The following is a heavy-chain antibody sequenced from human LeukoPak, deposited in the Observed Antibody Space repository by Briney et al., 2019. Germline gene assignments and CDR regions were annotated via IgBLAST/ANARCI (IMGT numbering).Heavy chain of an antibody. CDR3: AAGGYCSGGSCYKWFDP. CDR2: IYYSGST. Sequence: SETLSLTCTVSGGSISSYYWSWIRQPPGKGLEWIGYIYYSGSTNYNPSLKSRVTISVDTSKNQFSLKLSSVTAADTAAYYCAAGGYCSGGSCYKWFDPWGQGTLVTVSS. D-gene: IGHD2-15*01. V-gene: IGHV4-59*01. J-gene: IGHJ5*02. CDR1: GGSISSYY.